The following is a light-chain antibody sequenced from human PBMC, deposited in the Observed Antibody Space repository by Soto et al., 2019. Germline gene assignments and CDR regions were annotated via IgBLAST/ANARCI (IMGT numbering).Light chain of an antibody. V-gene: IGKV3-15*01. CDR2: GAF. CDR3: QQYKNWPPLT. CDR1: QSVSYN. J-gene: IGKJ4*01. Sequence: EIVMTQSPATLSVSPGERATLSCRASQSVSYNLAWYQQKPGQGPRLLIYGAFTRATGIPARFSGSGSGTEFTLTISSLQSEDFAVYYCQQYKNWPPLTFGGGTMVEIK.